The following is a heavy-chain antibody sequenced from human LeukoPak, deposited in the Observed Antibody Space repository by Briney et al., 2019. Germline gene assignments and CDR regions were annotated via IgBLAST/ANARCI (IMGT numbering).Heavy chain of an antibody. V-gene: IGHV4-34*01. D-gene: IGHD3-10*01. CDR2: INHRGST. CDR1: GGSFSGYY. CDR3: ARITMVRGVIIRYYYYGMDV. J-gene: IGHJ6*02. Sequence: SETLSLTCAVYGGSFSGYYWSWIRQPPGKGLEWIGEINHRGSTNYNPSLKSRVTISVDTSKNQFSLKLSSVTAADTAVYYCARITMVRGVIIRYYYYGMDVWGQGTTVTVSS.